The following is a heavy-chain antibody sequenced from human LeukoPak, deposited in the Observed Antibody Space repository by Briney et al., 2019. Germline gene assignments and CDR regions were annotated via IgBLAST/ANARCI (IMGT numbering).Heavy chain of an antibody. J-gene: IGHJ3*02. D-gene: IGHD2-21*02. CDR1: GFTFDDYG. CDR2: INWNGGST. Sequence: GGSLRLSCAASGFTFDDYGMSWVRQAPGKGLEWVSGINWNGGSTGYADSVKGRFTISRDNAKNSLYLQMNSLRAEDTALYYCARALNAYCGGDCHEAFDIWGQGTMVTVSS. CDR3: ARALNAYCGGDCHEAFDI. V-gene: IGHV3-20*04.